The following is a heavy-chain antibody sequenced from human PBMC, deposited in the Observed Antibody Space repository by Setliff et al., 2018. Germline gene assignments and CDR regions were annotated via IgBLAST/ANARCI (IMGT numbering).Heavy chain of an antibody. V-gene: IGHV4-4*07. J-gene: IGHJ1*01. CDR3: ASRNSDGGPEYFQH. CDR1: GGSINNYY. Sequence: KPSETLSLTCTVSGGSINNYYWSWIRQPAGKGLEWIGRVNSNVGTNFNPSLRSRVTMSVDASKNQISLKLMSVTAADTAVYYCASRNSDGGPEYFQHWGQGTLVTVSS. CDR2: VNSNVGT. D-gene: IGHD1-26*01.